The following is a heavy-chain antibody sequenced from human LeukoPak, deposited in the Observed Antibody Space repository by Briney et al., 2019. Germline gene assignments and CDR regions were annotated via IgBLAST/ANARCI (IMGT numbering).Heavy chain of an antibody. CDR1: GFTFSSYA. D-gene: IGHD1-26*01. V-gene: IGHV3-23*01. CDR2: ISGSGGST. Sequence: GSLRLSCAASGFTFSSYALSWVRQAPGKGLEWVSAISGSGGSTYYADSVKGRFTISRDNSKNTLYLQMTSLRAEDTAVYYCATEWELPVFDYWGQGTLVTVSS. CDR3: ATEWELPVFDY. J-gene: IGHJ4*02.